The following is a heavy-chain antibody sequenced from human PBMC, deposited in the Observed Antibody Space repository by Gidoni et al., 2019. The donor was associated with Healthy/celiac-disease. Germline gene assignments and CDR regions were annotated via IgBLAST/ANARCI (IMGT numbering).Heavy chain of an antibody. Sequence: EVQLVESGGGLVQPGGSLRLSCAASGFTFSSYSLNWVRQAPGKGLEWVSYISSSSSTIYYADSVKGRFTISRDNAKNSLYLQMNSLRDEDTAVYYCATTYYDILTGYYPIYYYYYGMDVWGQGTTVTVSS. J-gene: IGHJ6*02. CDR1: GFTFSSYS. V-gene: IGHV3-48*02. CDR3: ATTYYDILTGYYPIYYYYYGMDV. CDR2: ISSSSSTI. D-gene: IGHD3-9*01.